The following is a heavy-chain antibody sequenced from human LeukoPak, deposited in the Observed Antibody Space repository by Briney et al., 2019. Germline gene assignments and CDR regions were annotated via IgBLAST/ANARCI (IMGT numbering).Heavy chain of an antibody. V-gene: IGHV1-69*05. CDR2: IIPIFGTA. CDR3: AGGYCSSTSCYRRAFDI. CDR1: GGTFSSYA. D-gene: IGHD2-2*02. J-gene: IGHJ3*02. Sequence: ASVKVSCKASGGTFSSYAISWVRQAPGQGLEWMGGIIPIFGTANYAQKFQGRVTITTDESTSTAYMELSSLRSEDTAVYYCAGGYCSSTSCYRRAFDIWGQGTMVTASS.